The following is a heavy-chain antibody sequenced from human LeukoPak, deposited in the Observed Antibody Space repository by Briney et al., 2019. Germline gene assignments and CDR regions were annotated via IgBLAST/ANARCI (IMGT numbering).Heavy chain of an antibody. V-gene: IGHV4-39*01. Sequence: KPSETLSLTCTVSGVSIRSSDYYWGWIRQAPGKGLEWIGSIHFSGSTYHNPSLKSRVTISVDTSKNQFSLKLRSVTAADTAIYYCARPQIFGVVTPYDHWGQGTLVTVSS. CDR3: ARPQIFGVVTPYDH. D-gene: IGHD3-3*01. J-gene: IGHJ4*02. CDR2: IHFSGST. CDR1: GVSIRSSDYY.